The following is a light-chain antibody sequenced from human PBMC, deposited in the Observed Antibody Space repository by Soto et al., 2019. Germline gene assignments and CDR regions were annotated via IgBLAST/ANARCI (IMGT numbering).Light chain of an antibody. CDR3: SSYTSSSTLNYV. CDR2: EVG. Sequence: ALTQPASVSGSPGQSITISCTGTSSDVGGYNYVSWYQQHPGKAPRVMIYEVGNRPSGVSHRFSGSKSGNTASLTISGLQAEDEADYYCSSYTSSSTLNYVFGTGTKLTVL. CDR1: SSDVGGYNY. J-gene: IGLJ1*01. V-gene: IGLV2-14*01.